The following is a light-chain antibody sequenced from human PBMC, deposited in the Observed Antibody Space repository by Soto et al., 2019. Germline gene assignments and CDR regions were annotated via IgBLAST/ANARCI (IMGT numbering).Light chain of an antibody. CDR3: QQYDTTLRT. V-gene: IGKV3-20*01. Sequence: MVLTHSPASLSLSPWEGVTLSCRASQSVSSNYLAWYQQKPGQAPRLLIYGASSRATGIPDRFSGSGSGTDFTLTISSLQPEDFAVYYCQQYDTTLRTFGQGTKVDIK. CDR1: QSVSSNY. CDR2: GAS. J-gene: IGKJ1*01.